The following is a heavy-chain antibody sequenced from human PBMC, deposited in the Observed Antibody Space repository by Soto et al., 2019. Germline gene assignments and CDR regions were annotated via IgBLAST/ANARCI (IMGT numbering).Heavy chain of an antibody. CDR3: AKTGPSSSWYASYFDY. V-gene: IGHV3-23*01. CDR1: GFTFSSYA. Sequence: GGSLRLSCAASGFTFSSYAMSWVRQAPGKGLEWVSAISGSGGSTYYADSVKGRFTISRDNSKNTLYLQMNSLRAEDTAVYYCAKTGPSSSWYASYFDYWGQGTRVTV. D-gene: IGHD6-13*01. CDR2: ISGSGGST. J-gene: IGHJ4*02.